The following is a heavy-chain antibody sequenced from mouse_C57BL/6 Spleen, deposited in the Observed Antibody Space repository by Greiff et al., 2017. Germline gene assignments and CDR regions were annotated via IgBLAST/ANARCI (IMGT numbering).Heavy chain of an antibody. V-gene: IGHV1-52*01. CDR3: ARCERGLGRHGSSYAWFAY. CDR2: IDPSDSET. J-gene: IGHJ3*01. Sequence: QVQLQQPGAELVRPGSSVKLSCKASGYPFTSYWMHWVKQRPIQGLEWIGNIDPSDSETHDNQKVKDKATLTVYKSASTAYMPLSSLKSEDSAVYYCARCERGLGRHGSSYAWFAYWGQGTLGTVSA. CDR1: GYPFTSYW. D-gene: IGHD1-1*01.